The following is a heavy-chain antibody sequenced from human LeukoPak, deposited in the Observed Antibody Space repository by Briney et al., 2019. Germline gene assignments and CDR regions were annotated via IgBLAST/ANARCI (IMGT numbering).Heavy chain of an antibody. CDR2: ISSSSSYI. V-gene: IGHV3-21*01. Sequence: GGSLRLSCAASGFTFSSYSMNWVRQAPGKGLEWVSSISSSSSYIYYADSVKGRFTISRDNAKNSLYLQMNSLRAENTAVYYCARGVGRTWTHDYWGQGTLVTVSS. J-gene: IGHJ4*02. CDR3: ARGVGRTWTHDY. CDR1: GFTFSSYS. D-gene: IGHD3-16*01.